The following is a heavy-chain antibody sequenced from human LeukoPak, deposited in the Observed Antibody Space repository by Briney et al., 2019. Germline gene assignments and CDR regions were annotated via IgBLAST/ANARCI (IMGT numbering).Heavy chain of an antibody. CDR3: AKSPKYSSSSTFDY. D-gene: IGHD6-6*01. CDR2: ISGSGGST. CDR1: GFTFSTSP. Sequence: GGSLRLSCAASGFTFSTSPMAWVRQAPGKGLEWVSAISGSGGSTYYADSVKGRFTISRDNSKNTLYLQMNSLRAEDTAVYYCAKSPKYSSSSTFDYWGQGTLVTVSS. J-gene: IGHJ4*02. V-gene: IGHV3-23*01.